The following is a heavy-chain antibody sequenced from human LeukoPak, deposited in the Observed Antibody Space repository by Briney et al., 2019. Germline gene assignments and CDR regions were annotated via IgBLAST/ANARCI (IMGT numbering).Heavy chain of an antibody. J-gene: IGHJ6*03. V-gene: IGHV3-30*02. Sequence: PGGSLRLSCAASGFTFSSYGMHWVRQAPGKGLEWVAFIRYDGSNKYYADSVKGRFTISRDNSKNTLYLQMNSLRTEDTAVYYCAKGGGGLDQWLQRGNYYYYYMDVWGKGTTVSVSS. D-gene: IGHD6-19*01. CDR2: IRYDGSNK. CDR3: AKGGGGLDQWLQRGNYYYYYMDV. CDR1: GFTFSSYG.